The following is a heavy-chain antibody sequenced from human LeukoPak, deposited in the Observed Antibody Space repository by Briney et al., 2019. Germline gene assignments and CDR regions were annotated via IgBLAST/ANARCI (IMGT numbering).Heavy chain of an antibody. D-gene: IGHD5-18*01. J-gene: IGHJ2*01. CDR1: GGSISSYY. CDR3: ARVSSAYSYGHGYFDL. V-gene: IGHV4-4*07. CDR2: IYTSGST. Sequence: PSETLSLTCTVSGGSISSYYWSWIRQPAGKGLQWIGRIYTSGSTNYNPSLKSRVTMSVDTSKNQFSLKLSSVTAADTAVYYCARVSSAYSYGHGYFDLWGRGTLVTVSS.